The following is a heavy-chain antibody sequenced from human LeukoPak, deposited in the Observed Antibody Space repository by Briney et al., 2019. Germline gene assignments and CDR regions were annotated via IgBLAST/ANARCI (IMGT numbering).Heavy chain of an antibody. V-gene: IGHV1-2*02. D-gene: IGHD6-19*01. J-gene: IGHJ5*02. Sequence: GASVKVSCKASGYTFSGHYLHWVRQAPGQGLEWMAWINSNSGVTKYAQYFQGRVTLTRDTSITTAYMELNSLIFDDTAFYYCARGAAVVGAGGSWFDPWGQGTLVTVSS. CDR3: ARGAAVVGAGGSWFDP. CDR1: GYTFSGHY. CDR2: INSNSGVT.